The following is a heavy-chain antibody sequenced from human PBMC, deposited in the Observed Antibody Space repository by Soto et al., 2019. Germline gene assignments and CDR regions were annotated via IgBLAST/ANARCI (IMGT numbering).Heavy chain of an antibody. CDR3: ARLPSRHLVDY. D-gene: IGHD3-3*02. J-gene: IGHJ4*02. Sequence: SETLSLTCTVSGSSINSSGYYWGWIRQPPGKGLEWIGSMFYGVSTYYNPSLKSRVTVSVDTPKNQFSLNLRSVTAADTAVYCGARLPSRHLVDYWGQGTLVTVSS. CDR1: GSSINSSGYY. V-gene: IGHV4-39*01. CDR2: MFYGVST.